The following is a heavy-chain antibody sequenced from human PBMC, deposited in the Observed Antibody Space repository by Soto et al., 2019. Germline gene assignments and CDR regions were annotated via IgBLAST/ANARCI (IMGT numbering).Heavy chain of an antibody. CDR2: ITYRART. V-gene: IGHV4-30-4*08. D-gene: IGHD2-15*01. CDR3: ASHCSGGSCSILDWSDP. Sequence: SETLSLTCTVSGGSISSGDYYWSWIRQSPGKGLEWIGYITYRARTNYNPSLQSRVTMSVDTSKNLFSLRLSSVTVADTAVYYCASHCSGGSCSILDWSDPWGQGTLVTVSS. CDR1: GGSISSGDYY. J-gene: IGHJ5*02.